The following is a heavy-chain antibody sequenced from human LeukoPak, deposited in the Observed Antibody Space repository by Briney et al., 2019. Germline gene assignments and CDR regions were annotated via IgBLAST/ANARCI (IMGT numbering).Heavy chain of an antibody. V-gene: IGHV4-30-4*01. Sequence: SQTLSLTCTVSGGSISSGDYYWSWIRQPPGKGLEWIGYIYYSGSTYYNPSLKSRVTISVDTSKNQFSLKLSSVTAADTAVYYCARVPTQYYYGSGTPTAGDYWGQGTLVTVSS. CDR3: ARVPTQYYYGSGTPTAGDY. CDR2: IYYSGST. CDR1: GGSISSGDYY. J-gene: IGHJ4*02. D-gene: IGHD3-10*01.